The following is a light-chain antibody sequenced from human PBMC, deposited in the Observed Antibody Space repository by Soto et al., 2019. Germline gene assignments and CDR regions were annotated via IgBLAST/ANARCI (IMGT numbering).Light chain of an antibody. CDR1: SSDVGGYNY. V-gene: IGLV2-14*01. CDR3: ATWDDSLKTYV. Sequence: QSALTQPASVSGSPGQSITISCTGTSSDVGGYNYVSWYLQHPGKAPKLMIYDVSNRPSGVSNRFSGSKSGNTASLTISGLQAEDEADYYCATWDDSLKTYVFGNGTKVTVL. J-gene: IGLJ1*01. CDR2: DVS.